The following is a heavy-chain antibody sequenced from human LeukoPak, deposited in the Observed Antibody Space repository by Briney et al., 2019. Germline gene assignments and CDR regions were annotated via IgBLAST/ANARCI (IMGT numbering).Heavy chain of an antibody. D-gene: IGHD1-1*01. V-gene: IGHV3-21*01. CDR2: ISSSSSNI. Sequence: GALRLSCAASGFTFSSYSMNWVRQAPGKGLEWVSSISSSSSNIYYADSVKGRFTISRDNAKNSLYLQMNSLRVEDTAVYYCARCTTGRTFGSLREIKRSREIDYWGQGTLVTVSS. CDR3: ARCTTGRTFGSLREIKRSREIDY. CDR1: GFTFSSYS. J-gene: IGHJ4*02.